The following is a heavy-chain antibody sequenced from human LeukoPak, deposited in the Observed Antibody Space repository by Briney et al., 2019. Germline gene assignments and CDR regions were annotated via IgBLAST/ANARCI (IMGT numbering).Heavy chain of an antibody. CDR3: ARDRSGSYPNWFDP. CDR2: ITGNGANT. V-gene: IGHV3-23*01. J-gene: IGHJ5*02. D-gene: IGHD3-10*01. Sequence: PGGSLRRSCAASGFTFSSYGMSWVRQAPGKGLEWVSAITGNGANTFYADSVKGRFTISRDNSKNTMYLQMNSLRAEDTALYYCARDRSGSYPNWFDPWGQGTLVTVSS. CDR1: GFTFSSYG.